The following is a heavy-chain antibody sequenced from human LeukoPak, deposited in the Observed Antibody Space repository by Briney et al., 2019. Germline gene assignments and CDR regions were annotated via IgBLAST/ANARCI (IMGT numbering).Heavy chain of an antibody. CDR2: INGRGDGP. D-gene: IGHD2-21*01. CDR1: GFSFSSFA. CDR3: AKNSPLSQGRHPYYFDY. V-gene: IGHV3-23*01. Sequence: GRSLRLSCALSGFSFSSFAITWVRHSPGEGLGWVSSINGRGDGPFYADSVKGRFTISRDNSKNTVDLQLNSLRDGDAALYDRAKNSPLSQGRHPYYFDYWGLGTLVTVSS. J-gene: IGHJ4*02.